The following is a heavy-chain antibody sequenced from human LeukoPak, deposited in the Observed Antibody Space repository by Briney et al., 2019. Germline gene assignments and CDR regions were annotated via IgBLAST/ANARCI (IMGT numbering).Heavy chain of an antibody. CDR3: AKVSVCYGCYLDY. J-gene: IGHJ4*02. V-gene: IGHV3-23*01. Sequence: GGSLRLSCAASGYTFSSHGLTWVRQAPGKGRECVSTINGAGDNTYYAETVKGRFTISRDNSKNTLYLQMHSLRAEDTAIYYCAKVSVCYGCYLDYWGQGTLVTVS. CDR2: INGAGDNT. CDR1: GYTFSSHG. D-gene: IGHD3-16*01.